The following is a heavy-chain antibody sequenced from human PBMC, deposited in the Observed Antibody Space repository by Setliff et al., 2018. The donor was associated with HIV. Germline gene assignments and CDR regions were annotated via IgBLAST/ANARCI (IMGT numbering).Heavy chain of an antibody. CDR2: INPNSGGT. Sequence: ASVKVSCKASGYTFTGYFLHWVRQAPGQGLEWMGRINPNSGGTNYAQKFQGRVTMTRDTSISTAYMELSRLRSDDTAVYYCATKLHCTNGVCLDAFDIWGQGTMVTLSS. J-gene: IGHJ3*02. CDR1: GYTFTGYF. D-gene: IGHD2-8*01. CDR3: ATKLHCTNGVCLDAFDI. V-gene: IGHV1-2*06.